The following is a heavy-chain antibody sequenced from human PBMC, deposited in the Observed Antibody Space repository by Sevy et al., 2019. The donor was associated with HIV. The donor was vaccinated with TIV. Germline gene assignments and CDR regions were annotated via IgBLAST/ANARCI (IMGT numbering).Heavy chain of an antibody. J-gene: IGHJ4*02. V-gene: IGHV3-23*01. CDR2: ISASGGST. CDR3: AGAGMGAKGFDY. CDR1: GFIFNSYV. Sequence: GGSLRLSCAASGFIFNSYVMSWVRQAPGKGLEWVSGISASGGSTFYADSVKGRFTISRDNFENALYLEMNSLRVEDTAVYYCAGAGMGAKGFDYWGQGTLVTVSS. D-gene: IGHD1-26*01.